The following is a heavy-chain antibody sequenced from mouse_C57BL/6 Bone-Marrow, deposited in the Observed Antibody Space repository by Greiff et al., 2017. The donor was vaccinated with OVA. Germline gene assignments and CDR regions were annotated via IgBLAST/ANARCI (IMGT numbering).Heavy chain of an antibody. D-gene: IGHD4-1*01. V-gene: IGHV5-9-1*02. CDR1: GFTFSSYA. CDR3: TRALTVLYYYAMDY. Sequence: EVKLMESGEGLVKPGGSLKLSCAASGFTFSSYAMSWVRQTPEKRLEWVAYISSGGDYIYYADTVKGRFTISRDNARNTLYLQMSSLRSEDTDMYYCTRALTVLYYYAMDYWGQGTSVTVSS. J-gene: IGHJ4*01. CDR2: ISSGGDYI.